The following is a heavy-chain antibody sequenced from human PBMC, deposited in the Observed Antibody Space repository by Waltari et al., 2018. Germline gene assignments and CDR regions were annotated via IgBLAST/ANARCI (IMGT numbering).Heavy chain of an antibody. CDR1: GFTFISYA. D-gene: IGHD6-13*01. J-gene: IGHJ4*02. CDR3: AKAGGIAAAEFQFDF. CDR2: ISGPALTT. Sequence: EVQLLESGGGLVQPGGSLRLSCAASGFTFISYAMTWVRQAPGKGREWVSSISGPALTTFYADSVKGRFSVSRDNSKNTLYLQIIGLRADDTAVYYCAKAGGIAAAEFQFDFWGRGTLVTVSS. V-gene: IGHV3-23*01.